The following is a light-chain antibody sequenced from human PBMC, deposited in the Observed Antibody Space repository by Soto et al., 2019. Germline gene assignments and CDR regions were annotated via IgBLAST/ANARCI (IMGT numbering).Light chain of an antibody. CDR1: QSVSSSY. Sequence: EFVLTQSPGTLSLSPGERATLSCRASQSVSSSYLAWYQQKPGQAPRPLIYGASSRATGIPDRFSGSGSGTDFTLTISRLEPEDFAVYYWQQYGSSPFTFGPGTKVDIK. J-gene: IGKJ3*01. CDR2: GAS. CDR3: QQYGSSPFT. V-gene: IGKV3-20*01.